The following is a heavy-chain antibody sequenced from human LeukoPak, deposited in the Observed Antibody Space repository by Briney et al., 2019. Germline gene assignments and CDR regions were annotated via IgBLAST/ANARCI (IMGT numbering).Heavy chain of an antibody. CDR3: ARPGGGSYRAAAFHI. CDR2: ISFDGRNH. D-gene: IGHD1-26*01. Sequence: GGSLRLSCVGSGFTFSSFAIYWVRQAPGKGVEWVAVISFDGRNHYYADSVKGRFTMSRDNSKNTTSLQMNSLRLEDTAVYYCARPGGGSYRAAAFHIWGQGTMVTVSA. V-gene: IGHV3-30*01. CDR1: GFTFSSFA. J-gene: IGHJ3*02.